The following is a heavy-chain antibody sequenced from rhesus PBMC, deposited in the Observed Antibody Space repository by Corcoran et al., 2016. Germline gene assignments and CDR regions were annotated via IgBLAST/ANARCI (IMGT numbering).Heavy chain of an antibody. CDR3: ARQYSNYPYFDY. Sequence: QVQLQESGPGLVKPSETLSLTCAVSGGSISSNYWSWIRQSQGKGLDWIGYIYGGSGSTSYHPSLKSRVTSSTDTSKNQFSLKLSSVTASDTAVYYGARQYSNYPYFDYWGQGVLVTVSS. CDR1: GGSISSNY. J-gene: IGHJ4*01. CDR2: IYGGSGST. V-gene: IGHV4-147*01. D-gene: IGHD4-23*01.